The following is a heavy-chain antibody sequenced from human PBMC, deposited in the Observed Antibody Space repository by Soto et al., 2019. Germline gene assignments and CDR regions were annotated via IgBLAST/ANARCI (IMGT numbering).Heavy chain of an antibody. V-gene: IGHV1-69*08. CDR3: ARDDILTGPFDY. CDR2: IIPILGIA. CDR1: RGTFSSYT. D-gene: IGHD3-9*01. J-gene: IGHJ4*02. Sequence: QVQLVQSGAEVKKPGSSVKVSCKASRGTFSSYTISWVRQAPGQGLEWMGRIIPILGIANYAQKFQGRVTITADKSTSTAYMELSSLRSEDTAVYYCARDDILTGPFDYWGQGTLVTVSS.